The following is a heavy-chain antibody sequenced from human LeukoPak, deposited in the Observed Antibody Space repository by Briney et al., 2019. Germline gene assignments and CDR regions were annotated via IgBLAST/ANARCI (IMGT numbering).Heavy chain of an antibody. J-gene: IGHJ2*01. CDR3: ARHGEYYGSGSYYKKRYFDL. V-gene: IGHV4-59*08. CDR2: MHYSGST. Sequence: SETLSLTCTVSDGSISSYFWSWIRQPPGKGLEWIGYMHYSGSTNQNPSLKSRVTISVDTSKNQFSLKLSFVTAAGTAVYYCARHGEYYGSGSYYKKRYFDLWGRGTLVTVSS. D-gene: IGHD3-10*01. CDR1: DGSISSYF.